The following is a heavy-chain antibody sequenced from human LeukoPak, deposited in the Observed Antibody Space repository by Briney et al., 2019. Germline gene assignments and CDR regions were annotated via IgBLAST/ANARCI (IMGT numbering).Heavy chain of an antibody. Sequence: ASVKVSCKASGYTFTNYDINWVRQATGQGLEWMGWLNSNSGDTNYAQKFQGRVTITRNTSISTTYMELRSLTSEDTAVYYCAREEGGVVVPAGRFDPWGQGTLVTVSS. D-gene: IGHD2-2*01. CDR2: LNSNSGDT. CDR1: GYTFTNYD. J-gene: IGHJ5*02. V-gene: IGHV1-8*03. CDR3: AREEGGVVVPAGRFDP.